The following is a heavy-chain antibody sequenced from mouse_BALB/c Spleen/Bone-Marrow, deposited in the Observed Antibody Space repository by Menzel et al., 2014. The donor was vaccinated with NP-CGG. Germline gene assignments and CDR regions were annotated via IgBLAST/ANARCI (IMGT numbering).Heavy chain of an antibody. CDR2: IDPYYGGT. Sequence: VQLQQSGPELEKPGASVKISCKASGYSFTGYNMNWVKPSDGRSLEWIGNIDPYYGGTSYNQKFRGKATLTVDKSSSTAYMQLTSRTSEDSAVYYCARNHFGSNSLGYWGQGTLVTVS. V-gene: IGHV1S135*01. J-gene: IGHJ3*01. CDR1: GYSFTGYN. D-gene: IGHD1-1*01. CDR3: ARNHFGSNSLGY.